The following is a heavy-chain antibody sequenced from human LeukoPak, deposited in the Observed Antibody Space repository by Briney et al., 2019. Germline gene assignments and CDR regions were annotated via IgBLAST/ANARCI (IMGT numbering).Heavy chain of an antibody. CDR2: ISYSEST. D-gene: IGHD3-22*01. CDR1: GASISSGGYY. V-gene: IGHV4-31*03. J-gene: IGHJ2*01. Sequence: PSQTLSLTCSVSGASISSGGYYWSWIRQHPGKGLEWIGYISYSESTYYNPSLKSRLTISLDTSKNQFSLNLSSVTAADTVVYYCARVFYERNGYVSLAGYFDLWGRGTLVTVSS. CDR3: ARVFYERNGYVSLAGYFDL.